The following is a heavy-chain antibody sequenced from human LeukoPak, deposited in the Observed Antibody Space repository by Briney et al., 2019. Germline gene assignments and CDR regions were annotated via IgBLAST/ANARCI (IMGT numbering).Heavy chain of an antibody. D-gene: IGHD3-10*01. J-gene: IGHJ3*02. CDR1: GYTFTSYG. Sequence: ASVKVSCKASGYTFTSYGISWVRQAPGQGLEWMGWISAYNGNTNYAQKLQGRVTMTTDTSTSTAYMELRSLRSDDTAVYYCAREGVGVRDSVAFDIWGQGTMVTVSS. CDR3: AREGVGVRDSVAFDI. V-gene: IGHV1-18*01. CDR2: ISAYNGNT.